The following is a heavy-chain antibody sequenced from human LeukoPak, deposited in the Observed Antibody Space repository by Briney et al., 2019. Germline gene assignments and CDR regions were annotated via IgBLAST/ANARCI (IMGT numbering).Heavy chain of an antibody. CDR2: IYYSGST. CDR3: ARPNSSGATGALDI. V-gene: IGHV4-59*01. J-gene: IGHJ3*02. CDR1: GGSISSYY. Sequence: SETLSLTCTVSGGSISSYYWSWIRQPPGKGLEWIGCIYYSGSTNYNPSLKSRVTMSVDTSKNQFSLKLSSVTAADTAVYYCARPNSSGATGALDIWGQGTMVTVSS. D-gene: IGHD6-19*01.